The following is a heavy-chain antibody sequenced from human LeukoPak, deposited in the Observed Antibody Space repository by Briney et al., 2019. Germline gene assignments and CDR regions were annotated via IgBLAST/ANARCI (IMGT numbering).Heavy chain of an antibody. CDR2: IYYSGST. CDR1: GGSISSYY. J-gene: IGHJ6*03. CDR3: ARDRAAHRVYDYYYYMDV. D-gene: IGHD6-6*01. Sequence: SETLSLTCTVSGGSISSYYWSWIRQPPGKGLEWIGYIYYSGSTNYNPSLKSRVTISVDTSKNQFSLKLSSVTAADTAVYYCARDRAAHRVYDYYYYMDVWGKGTTVTVSS. V-gene: IGHV4-59*01.